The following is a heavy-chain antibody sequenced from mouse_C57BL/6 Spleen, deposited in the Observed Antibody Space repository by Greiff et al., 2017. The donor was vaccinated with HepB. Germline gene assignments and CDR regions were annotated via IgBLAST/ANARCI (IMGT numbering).Heavy chain of an antibody. CDR1: GYSITSGYY. D-gene: IGHD1-1*01. J-gene: IGHJ3*01. CDR2: ISYDGSN. V-gene: IGHV3-6*01. Sequence: DVQLVESGPGLVKPSQSLSLTCSVTGYSITSGYYWNWIRQFPGNKLEWMGYISYDGSNNYNPSLKNRISITRDTSKNQFFLKLNSVTTEDTATYYCARGSSPFAYWGQGTLVTVSA. CDR3: ARGSSPFAY.